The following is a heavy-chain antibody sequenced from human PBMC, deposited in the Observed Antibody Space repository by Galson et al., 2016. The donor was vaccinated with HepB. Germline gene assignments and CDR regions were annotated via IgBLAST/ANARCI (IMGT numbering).Heavy chain of an antibody. CDR1: GGPLRKYA. Sequence: SVKVSCKASGGPLRKYAFSWVRQAPGEGLEWMGGIIPILGSADYAQKFQGRVTISADESTNTAYMELSSLRSDDTAVYYCARVDIGREPTAFDHWGQGTLVTVSS. V-gene: IGHV1-69*13. D-gene: IGHD1-14*01. CDR3: ARVDIGREPTAFDH. J-gene: IGHJ4*02. CDR2: IIPILGSA.